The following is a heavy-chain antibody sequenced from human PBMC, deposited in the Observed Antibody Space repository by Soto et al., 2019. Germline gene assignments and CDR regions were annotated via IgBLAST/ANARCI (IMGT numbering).Heavy chain of an antibody. J-gene: IGHJ4*02. CDR3: ARGGVEMAIFDY. CDR1: GGSISSSNW. CDR2: IYHSGST. D-gene: IGHD2-21*01. V-gene: IGHV4-4*02. Sequence: SETLSLTCAVSGGSISSSNWWSWVRQPPGKGLEWIGEIYHSGSTNYNPSLKSRVTISVDKSKNQFPLKLSSVTAADTVVYYCARGGVEMAIFDYWGQGTLVTVSS.